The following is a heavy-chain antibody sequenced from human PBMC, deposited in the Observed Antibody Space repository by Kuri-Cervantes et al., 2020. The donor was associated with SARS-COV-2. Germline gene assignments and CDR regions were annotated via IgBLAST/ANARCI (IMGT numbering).Heavy chain of an antibody. V-gene: IGHV3-30*02. CDR2: IRYEGISK. Sequence: GESLKISCAASGFTFSNYGMHWVRQAPGKGLEWVAFIRYEGISKYYADSVKGRFTISRDNSKNTLYLQMNSLRAEDTAVYYCAKGIAVAGTGGFDYWGQGTLVTVSS. CDR1: GFTFSNYG. D-gene: IGHD6-19*01. CDR3: AKGIAVAGTGGFDY. J-gene: IGHJ4*02.